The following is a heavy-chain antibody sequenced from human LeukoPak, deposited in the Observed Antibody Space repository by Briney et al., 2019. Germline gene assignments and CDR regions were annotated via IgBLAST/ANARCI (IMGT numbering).Heavy chain of an antibody. Sequence: SETLSLTCTVSGGSISGSLYYWGWIRQPPGKGLEWIGSISYSGSTCYNPSLKSRVTISVDTSKTQFSLKLSSVTAADTAVYYCASWQYYDSSGYYFDRDYYYMDVWRKGTTVTVSS. CDR1: GGSISGSLYY. J-gene: IGHJ6*03. V-gene: IGHV4-39*07. D-gene: IGHD3-22*01. CDR3: ASWQYYDSSGYYFDRDYYYMDV. CDR2: ISYSGST.